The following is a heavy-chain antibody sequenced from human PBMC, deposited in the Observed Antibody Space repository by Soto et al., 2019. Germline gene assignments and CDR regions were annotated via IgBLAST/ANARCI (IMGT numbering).Heavy chain of an antibody. V-gene: IGHV1-18*01. CDR1: GFTLTRYG. Sequence: GPVKVSCKASGFTLTRYGISWGRQAPGQGLEWMGWISAYNGNTNYAQKLQGRVTMTTDTSTSTAYMELRSLRSDDTAVYYCARSSGSAYWFDPWGQGTLVTVSS. CDR3: ARSSGSAYWFDP. CDR2: ISAYNGNT. J-gene: IGHJ5*02. D-gene: IGHD6-6*01.